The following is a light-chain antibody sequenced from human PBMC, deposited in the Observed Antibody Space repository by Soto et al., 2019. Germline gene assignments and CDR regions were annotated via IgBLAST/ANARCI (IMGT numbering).Light chain of an antibody. CDR3: KQWGNWPLT. V-gene: IGKV3-11*01. CDR1: QSVSSD. Sequence: EIVVTSSPASVSWSRWGGGAAGFRASQSVSSDLAWYQQKPGQAPRLVIYDASNRATGIPDRFSGSGSGTDFTLIISRLDPQDFAVYYCKQWGNWPLTFGGGTKV. CDR2: DAS. J-gene: IGKJ4*01.